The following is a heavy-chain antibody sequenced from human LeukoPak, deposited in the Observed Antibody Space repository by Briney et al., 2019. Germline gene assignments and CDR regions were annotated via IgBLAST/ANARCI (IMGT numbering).Heavy chain of an antibody. V-gene: IGHV3-48*01. Sequence: GGSLRLSCAASGFTFSSYSMNWVRQAPGKGLEWVSYISSSSSTIKYADSVKGRFTISRDNAKNSLYLQMNSLRAEDTAVYYCAKLYSSSSSLVYWGQGTLVTVSS. CDR1: GFTFSSYS. CDR3: AKLYSSSSSLVY. J-gene: IGHJ4*02. D-gene: IGHD6-6*01. CDR2: ISSSSSTI.